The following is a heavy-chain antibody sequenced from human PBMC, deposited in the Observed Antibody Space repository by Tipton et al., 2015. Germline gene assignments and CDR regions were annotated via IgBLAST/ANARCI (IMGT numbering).Heavy chain of an antibody. CDR2: IKPDGSDS. V-gene: IGHV3-7*01. Sequence: SLRLSCAASGFIFSTYAMSWVRQAPGKGLEWVANIKPDGSDSYYLDSVKGRFTFSRDNAKNSLYLQMDSLRVEDTAVYYCARSGGYGWDSWGQGTLVTVSS. D-gene: IGHD5-12*01. CDR1: GFIFSTYA. J-gene: IGHJ4*02. CDR3: ARSGGYGWDS.